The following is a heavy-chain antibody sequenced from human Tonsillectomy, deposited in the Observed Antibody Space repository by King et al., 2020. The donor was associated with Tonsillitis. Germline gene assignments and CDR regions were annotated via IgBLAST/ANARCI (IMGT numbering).Heavy chain of an antibody. J-gene: IGHJ5*01. CDR3: AKDMAVGPSGGWCDS. V-gene: IGHV3-9*01. Sequence: EVQLVESGGGLVQPGRSVRLSCAASGFTFDEYALHWVRQAPGKGLEWVSGISWNSGSIVYADSVKGRFTISRDNAKNSLYLQMNSLRAEDTALYYCAKDMAVGPSGGWCDSWGQGTLVTVSS. D-gene: IGHD1-26*01. CDR2: ISWNSGSI. CDR1: GFTFDEYA.